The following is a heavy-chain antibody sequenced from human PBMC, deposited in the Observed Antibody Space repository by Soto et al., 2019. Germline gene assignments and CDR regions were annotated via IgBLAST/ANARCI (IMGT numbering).Heavy chain of an antibody. V-gene: IGHV3-33*01. CDR1: GFTFSSYG. CDR2: IWYDGSNK. D-gene: IGHD1-26*01. Sequence: GGSLRLSCAASGFTFSSYGMHWVRQAPGKGLEWVAVIWYDGSNKYYADSVKGRFTISRDNSKNTLYLQMNSLRAEDTAVYYCARDSGGSYLPSRYGMDVWGQGTTVTVSS. J-gene: IGHJ6*02. CDR3: ARDSGGSYLPSRYGMDV.